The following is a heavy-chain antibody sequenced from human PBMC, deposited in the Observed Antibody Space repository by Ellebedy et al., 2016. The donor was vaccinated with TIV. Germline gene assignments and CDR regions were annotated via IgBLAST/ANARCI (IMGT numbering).Heavy chain of an antibody. D-gene: IGHD2-21*02. CDR3: ATFLQMTAFDAFDI. V-gene: IGHV4-38-2*02. Sequence: SETLSLTCTVSGYSISSGYYWGWIRPPPGKGLEWIGSIYHSGSTYYSPSLKSRVTISVDTSKNQFSLKLSSVTAADTAVYYCATFLQMTAFDAFDIWGQGTMITVSS. J-gene: IGHJ3*02. CDR1: GYSISSGYY. CDR2: IYHSGST.